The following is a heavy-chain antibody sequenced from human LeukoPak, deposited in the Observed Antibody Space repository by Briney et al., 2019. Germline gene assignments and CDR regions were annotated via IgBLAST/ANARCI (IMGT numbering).Heavy chain of an antibody. CDR3: ARDRYCSNGVCSGEFDY. V-gene: IGHV1-3*03. D-gene: IGHD2-8*01. Sequence: ASVKVSCKASGYTFTNYAIHWVRQAPGQRPEWMGWINPGNGNTKYSQEFQGRVNIARDTSASTAYMELSSLRSEDMALYYCARDRYCSNGVCSGEFDYWGQGTLVTVSS. J-gene: IGHJ4*02. CDR2: INPGNGNT. CDR1: GYTFTNYA.